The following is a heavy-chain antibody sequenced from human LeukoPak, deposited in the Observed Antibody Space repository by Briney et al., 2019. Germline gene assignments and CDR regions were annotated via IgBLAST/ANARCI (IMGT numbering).Heavy chain of an antibody. J-gene: IGHJ3*02. V-gene: IGHV4-4*09. CDR2: IYTSGST. D-gene: IGHD1-14*01. CDR3: ARSEKAGEAFDI. Sequence: SETLSLTCTVSGGSISSYYWSWIRQPPGKGLEWIGYIYTSGSTNYNPSLKSRVTISVDTSKNQFSLKLSSVTAADTAVYYCARSEKAGEAFDIWGQGTMVTVSS. CDR1: GGSISSYY.